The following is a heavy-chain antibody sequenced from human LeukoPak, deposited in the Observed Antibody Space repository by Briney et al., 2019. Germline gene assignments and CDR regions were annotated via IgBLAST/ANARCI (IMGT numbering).Heavy chain of an antibody. D-gene: IGHD5-18*01. CDR1: GFTFSSDW. CDR2: INSDGSST. CDR3: ARDRVYGYLFDY. Sequence: GGSLRPSCAASGFTFSSDWMHCVRQAPGKGLMWGSRINSDGSSTSYADSVKGQFPISRDDAKSTLYLQMNSLRAEATAVYYCARDRVYGYLFDYWGQGTLVTVSS. V-gene: IGHV3-74*01. J-gene: IGHJ4*02.